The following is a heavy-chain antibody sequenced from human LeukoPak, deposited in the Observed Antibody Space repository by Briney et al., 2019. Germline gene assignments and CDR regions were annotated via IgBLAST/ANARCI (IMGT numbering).Heavy chain of an antibody. Sequence: SVNASCKASGGTFSSYAISWVRQAPGQGLEWMGGIIPIFGTANYAQKFQGRVTITADESTSTAYLELSSLRSEDTAVYYCARGRVVVITTRRYYYGMDVWGQGTTVTVSS. CDR3: ARGRVVVITTRRYYYGMDV. CDR1: GGTFSSYA. V-gene: IGHV1-69*13. J-gene: IGHJ6*02. D-gene: IGHD3-22*01. CDR2: IIPIFGTA.